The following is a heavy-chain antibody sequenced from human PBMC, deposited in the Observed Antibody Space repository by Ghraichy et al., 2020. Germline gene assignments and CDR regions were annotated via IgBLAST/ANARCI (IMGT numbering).Heavy chain of an antibody. D-gene: IGHD1-26*01. CDR2: VYHSGNT. CDR1: GYSISSAYY. V-gene: IGHV4-38-2*02. Sequence: SETLSLTCTVSGYSISSAYYWGWIRQPPGKGLEWIGSVYHSGNTYYNPSLKSRITISVDTSKNQFSLKLSSVTAAETAAYYCAREGVGGTTGSYFQHWGQGTLVTVSS. CDR3: AREGVGGTTGSYFQH. J-gene: IGHJ1*01.